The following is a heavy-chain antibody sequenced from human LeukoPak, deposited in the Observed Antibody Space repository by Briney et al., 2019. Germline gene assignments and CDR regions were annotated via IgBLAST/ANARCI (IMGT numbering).Heavy chain of an antibody. J-gene: IGHJ4*02. Sequence: GGSLRLSCAASGFTFSNAWMSWVRQAPGKGLEWVGRIKSKTDGGTTDYAAPVKGRFTISRDDSKNTLYLQMNSLKTEDTAVYYCTTDVRRTMVRGVIPGYWGQGTLVTVSS. CDR1: GFTFSNAW. V-gene: IGHV3-15*01. CDR3: TTDVRRTMVRGVIPGY. D-gene: IGHD3-10*01. CDR2: IKSKTDGGTT.